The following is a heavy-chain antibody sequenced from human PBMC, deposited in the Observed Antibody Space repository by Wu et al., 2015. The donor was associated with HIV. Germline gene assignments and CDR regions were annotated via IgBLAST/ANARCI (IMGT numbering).Heavy chain of an antibody. V-gene: IGHV1-46*01. CDR1: GYTFTSYY. CDR3: VRDPPRGRGGRFPPLA. CDR2: INPSGGST. J-gene: IGHJ4*02. D-gene: IGHD3-16*01. Sequence: QVQLVQSGAEVKKPGASVKVSCKASGYTFTSYYMHWVRQAPGQGLEWMGIINPSGGSTSYAQKFQGRVTMTRDTSTSTVYMELSSLRSEDTAVYYCVRDPPRGRGGRFPPLAWGQGTRGRRLL.